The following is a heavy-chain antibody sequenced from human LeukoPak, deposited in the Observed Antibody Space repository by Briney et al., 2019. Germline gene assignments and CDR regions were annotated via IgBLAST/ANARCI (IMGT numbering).Heavy chain of an antibody. CDR1: GYSISSGYY. Sequence: PSETLSLTCTVSGYSISSGYYWGWIRQPPGKGLEWIGSIYHSGSTYYDPSLKSRVTISVDTSKNQFSLKLSSVTAADTAVYYCARDGPYYDFWSGYPNWFDPWGQGTLVTVSS. CDR2: IYHSGST. J-gene: IGHJ5*02. CDR3: ARDGPYYDFWSGYPNWFDP. V-gene: IGHV4-38-2*02. D-gene: IGHD3-3*01.